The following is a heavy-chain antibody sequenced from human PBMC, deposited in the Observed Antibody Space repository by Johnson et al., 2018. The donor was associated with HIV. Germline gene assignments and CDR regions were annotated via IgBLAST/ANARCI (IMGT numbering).Heavy chain of an antibody. D-gene: IGHD6-6*01. Sequence: EVQLVESGGGVVQPGKSLRLSCVASGFTFSSYGMHWVRQTPGTGLQWVSYISSSGCTIYYLASVKDRFTITRDNAKNSLYLQMNSLRAEDTAVYYCAREWGIAARRGGAFDIWGQGTMVTVSS. J-gene: IGHJ3*02. CDR1: GFTFSSYG. CDR3: AREWGIAARRGGAFDI. V-gene: IGHV3-48*04. CDR2: ISSSGCTI.